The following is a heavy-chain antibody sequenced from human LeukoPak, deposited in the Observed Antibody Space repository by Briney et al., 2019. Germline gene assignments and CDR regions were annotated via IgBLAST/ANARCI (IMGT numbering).Heavy chain of an antibody. Sequence: ASVKVSCKASGYTFTSYGISWMRQAPGQGLEWMGWISAYNGNANYAQKLQGRVTMTTDTSTSTAYMELRSLRSDDTAVYYCASQSSGWYDYWGQGTLVTVSS. CDR2: ISAYNGNA. V-gene: IGHV1-18*01. J-gene: IGHJ4*02. D-gene: IGHD6-19*01. CDR1: GYTFTSYG. CDR3: ASQSSGWYDY.